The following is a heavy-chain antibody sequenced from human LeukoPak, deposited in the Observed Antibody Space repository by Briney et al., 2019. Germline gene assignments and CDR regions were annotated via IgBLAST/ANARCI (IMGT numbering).Heavy chain of an antibody. CDR2: ISGSGGST. J-gene: IGHJ5*02. Sequence: GGTLRLSCAASGFTFSSYGMSWVRQAPGKGLEWVSAISGSGGSTYYADSVKGRFTISRDNSKNTLHLQMNSLRAEDTAVYYCAKVGDYGSGSYVSWGQGTLVTVSS. D-gene: IGHD3-10*01. CDR1: GFTFSSYG. CDR3: AKVGDYGSGSYVS. V-gene: IGHV3-23*01.